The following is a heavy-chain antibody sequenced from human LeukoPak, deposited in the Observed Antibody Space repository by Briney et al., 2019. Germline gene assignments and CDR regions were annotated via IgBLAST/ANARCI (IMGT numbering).Heavy chain of an antibody. D-gene: IGHD3-3*01. Sequence: ALVKVSCKASGYTFTSYAMHWVRQAPGQRLEWMGWINAGNGNTKYSQKFQGRVTITRDTSASTAYMELSSLRSEDTAVYYCARSRITIFGVAPRYGMDVWGQGTTVTVSS. V-gene: IGHV1-3*01. CDR2: INAGNGNT. CDR3: ARSRITIFGVAPRYGMDV. CDR1: GYTFTSYA. J-gene: IGHJ6*02.